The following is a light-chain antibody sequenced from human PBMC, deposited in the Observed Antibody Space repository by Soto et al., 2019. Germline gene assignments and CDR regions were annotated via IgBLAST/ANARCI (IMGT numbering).Light chain of an antibody. Sequence: EIVLTQSPGTLSLSPGERATLSCRASQSVSSSYFAWYQQKPGQAPRLLIYGTSSSATGIPDRFSGSGSGTDXXXTIXRLEPEDFAVYYCHQYGSSPSYTFGQGTKLEIK. J-gene: IGKJ2*01. V-gene: IGKV3-20*01. CDR2: GTS. CDR1: QSVSSSY. CDR3: HQYGSSPSYT.